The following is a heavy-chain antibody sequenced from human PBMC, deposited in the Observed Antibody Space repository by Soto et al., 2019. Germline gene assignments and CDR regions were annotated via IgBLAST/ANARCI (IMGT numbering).Heavy chain of an antibody. D-gene: IGHD1-7*01. CDR1: GFTFSSYA. CDR3: ARDRAPMYNWKYLDFDY. J-gene: IGHJ4*02. Sequence: PGGSLRLSCAASGFTFSSYAMHWVRQAPGKGLEWVAVISYDGSNKYYADSVKGRFTISRDNSKNTLYLQMNSLRAEDTAVYYCARDRAPMYNWKYLDFDYWGQGTLVTVYS. V-gene: IGHV3-30-3*01. CDR2: ISYDGSNK.